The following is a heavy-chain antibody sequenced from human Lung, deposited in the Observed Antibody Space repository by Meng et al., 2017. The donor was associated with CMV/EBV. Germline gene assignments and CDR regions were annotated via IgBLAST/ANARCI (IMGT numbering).Heavy chain of an antibody. D-gene: IGHD3-16*01. CDR2: INPNSGGT. CDR1: GYTFTGYY. J-gene: IGHJ3*02. Sequence: ASVXVSXKSSGYTFTGYYMHWVREAPGQGPEWMGWINPNSGGTNYAQKFQGRVTMTRDTSISTAYMELSRLRSDDTAVYYCARRVGGPDAFDIWGQGTMVTVSS. V-gene: IGHV1-2*02. CDR3: ARRVGGPDAFDI.